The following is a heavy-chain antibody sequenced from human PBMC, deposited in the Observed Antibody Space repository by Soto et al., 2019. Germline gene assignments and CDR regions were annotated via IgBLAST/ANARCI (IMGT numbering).Heavy chain of an antibody. CDR1: GALFSSYP. J-gene: IGHJ4*02. V-gene: IGHV1-69*01. CDR3: ARGGSGYTWFNEF. D-gene: IGHD3-22*01. CDR2: IIPVFQTA. Sequence: QEQLVQSGAEVKQPGSSVKVSCKASGALFSSYPISWVRQVPGQGLEWMGGIIPVFQTAYYTQRFQGRVTITADESTNTAYMELSSLRSEDTAIYYCARGGSGYTWFNEFWGQGTLVTVSS.